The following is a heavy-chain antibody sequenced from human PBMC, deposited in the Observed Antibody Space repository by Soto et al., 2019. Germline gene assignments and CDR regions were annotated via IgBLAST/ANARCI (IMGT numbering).Heavy chain of an antibody. D-gene: IGHD3-22*01. CDR1: GFTFSSYS. J-gene: IGHJ5*02. Sequence: GGSLRLSCAASGFTFSSYSMNWVRQAPGKGLEWVSSISSSSSYIYYADSVKGRFTISRDNAKNSLYLQMNSLRAEDTAVYYCAREAGHSIIITMIVDPWGQGTLVTFSS. CDR2: ISSSSSYI. V-gene: IGHV3-21*01. CDR3: AREAGHSIIITMIVDP.